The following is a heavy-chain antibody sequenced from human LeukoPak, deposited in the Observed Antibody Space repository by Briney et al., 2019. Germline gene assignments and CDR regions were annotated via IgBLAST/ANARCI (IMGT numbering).Heavy chain of an antibody. Sequence: GGSLRLSCAASGFTFSSYAMSWVRQAPGKGLEWVSAISGSGGSTYYADSVKGRFTISRDNSKNTLYLQMNSLRAEDTAVYYCAKDSPIRLRYFDWLSDYWGQGTLVTVSS. V-gene: IGHV3-23*01. D-gene: IGHD3-9*01. CDR3: AKDSPIRLRYFDWLSDY. CDR1: GFTFSSYA. J-gene: IGHJ4*02. CDR2: ISGSGGST.